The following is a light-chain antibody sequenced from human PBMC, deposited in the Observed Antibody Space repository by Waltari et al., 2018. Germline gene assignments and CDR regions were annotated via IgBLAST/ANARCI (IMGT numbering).Light chain of an antibody. Sequence: VAMTQAPLSLSVTLGQPAPLSCRSTQSLVYIDGKTYLNWFHQAPGQPPRRLVYTVSSRDPGVPVRFSGSGSGTDFTLKISSVESEDVGLYYCMQETDWPHTFGQGTRLEI. CDR1: QSLVYIDGKTY. CDR2: TVS. J-gene: IGKJ2*01. V-gene: IGKV2-30*01. CDR3: MQETDWPHT.